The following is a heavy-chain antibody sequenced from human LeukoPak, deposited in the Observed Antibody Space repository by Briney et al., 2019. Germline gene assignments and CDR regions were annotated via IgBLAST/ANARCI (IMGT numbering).Heavy chain of an antibody. CDR2: IIPIFGTA. CDR1: GGTFSSYA. CDR3: ASRGTVGATTGSDY. V-gene: IGHV1-69*06. J-gene: IGHJ4*02. Sequence: SVKVSCKASGGTFSSYAISWVRQAPGQGLEWMGGIIPIFGTANYAQKFQGRVTITADKSTSTAYMELSSLRSEDTAVYYCASRGTVGATTGSDYWGQGTLVTVSS. D-gene: IGHD1-26*01.